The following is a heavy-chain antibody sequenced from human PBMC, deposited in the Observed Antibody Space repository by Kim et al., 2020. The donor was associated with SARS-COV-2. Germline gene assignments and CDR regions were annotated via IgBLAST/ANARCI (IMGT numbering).Heavy chain of an antibody. CDR3: ARGRVVVVPAAITGFDP. Sequence: GGSLRLSCAASGFTFSSYWMHWVRQAPGKGLVWVSRINSDGSSTSYADSVKGRFTISRDNAKNTLYLQMNSLRAEDTAVYYCARGRVVVVPAAITGFDPWGQGTLVTVSS. CDR1: GFTFSSYW. D-gene: IGHD2-2*02. CDR2: INSDGSST. V-gene: IGHV3-74*01. J-gene: IGHJ5*02.